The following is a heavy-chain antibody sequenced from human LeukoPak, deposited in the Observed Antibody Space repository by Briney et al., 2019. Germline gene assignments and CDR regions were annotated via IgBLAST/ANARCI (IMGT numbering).Heavy chain of an antibody. CDR3: ARHYRLWFGESHDFDY. V-gene: IGHV4-34*01. D-gene: IGHD3-10*01. J-gene: IGHJ4*02. CDR1: GGSFSGYY. CDR2: ITHSGGT. Sequence: SETLSLTCAVYGGSFSGYYWTWIRQTPGKGLEWIGEITHSGGTNYNPSLKSRVTISVDTSKNQFSLKLTSVTAADTAVYYCARHYRLWFGESHDFDYWGQGTLVTVSS.